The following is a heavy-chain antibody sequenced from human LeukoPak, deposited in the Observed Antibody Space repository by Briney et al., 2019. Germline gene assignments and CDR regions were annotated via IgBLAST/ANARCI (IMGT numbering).Heavy chain of an antibody. CDR2: ISAYNGNT. CDR3: ARDPIHYDSSGYYPRFDY. J-gene: IGHJ4*02. D-gene: IGHD3-22*01. Sequence: ASVKVSCKASGYTFTSYGISWVRQAPGQGLEWMGWISAYNGNTNYAQKLQGRVTMTTDTSTSTAYMELRSLRSEDTAVYYCARDPIHYDSSGYYPRFDYWGQGTLVTVSS. CDR1: GYTFTSYG. V-gene: IGHV1-18*01.